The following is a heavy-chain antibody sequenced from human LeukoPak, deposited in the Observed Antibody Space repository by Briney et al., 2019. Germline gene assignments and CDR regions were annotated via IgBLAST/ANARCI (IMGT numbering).Heavy chain of an antibody. D-gene: IGHD2-2*01. CDR2: ISWNSGSI. CDR3: AKSHCDSTSCYLVGSFYFDY. J-gene: IGHJ4*02. V-gene: IGHV3-9*01. CDR1: GFTFDDYA. Sequence: GGSLRLSCAASGFTFDDYAMHRVRQAPGKGLEWVSGISWNSGSIAYADSVKGRFTISRDNAKNSLYLQMNSLRAEDTALYYCAKSHCDSTSCYLVGSFYFDYWGQGTLVTVSS.